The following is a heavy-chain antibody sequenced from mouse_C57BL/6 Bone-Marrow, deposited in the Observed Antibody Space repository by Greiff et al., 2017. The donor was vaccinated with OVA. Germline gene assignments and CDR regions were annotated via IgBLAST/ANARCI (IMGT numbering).Heavy chain of an antibody. J-gene: IGHJ3*01. CDR3: ATRSGFAY. CDR2: ISSGSSTI. Sequence: EVQLVESGGGLVKPGGSLKLSCAASGFTFSDYGMHWVRQAPEKGLEWVAYISSGSSTIYYAETVKGRFTISRDNAKNTLFLQMTSLRSEDTAMYYCATRSGFAYWGQGTLVTVSA. V-gene: IGHV5-17*01. CDR1: GFTFSDYG.